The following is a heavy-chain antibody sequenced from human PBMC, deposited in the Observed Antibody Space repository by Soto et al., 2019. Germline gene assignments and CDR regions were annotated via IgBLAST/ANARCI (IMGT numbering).Heavy chain of an antibody. D-gene: IGHD2-2*01. J-gene: IGHJ5*02. CDR3: ARVPGP. V-gene: IGHV4-30-2*01. CDR1: DGSISSGGYS. CDR2: IYHSGST. Sequence: PSVPMSLTYAVSDGSISSGGYSWSWIRQPPGKGLEWIGYIYHSGSTYYNPSLKSRVTISVDRSKNQFSLKLSSVTAEDTAVYYCARVPGPWGQGTLVTVSS.